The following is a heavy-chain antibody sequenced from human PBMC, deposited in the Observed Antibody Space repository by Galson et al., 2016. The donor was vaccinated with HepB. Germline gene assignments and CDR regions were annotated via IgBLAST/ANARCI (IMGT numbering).Heavy chain of an antibody. CDR3: AKRHEYCPPVGCSVDY. J-gene: IGHJ4*02. V-gene: IGHV3-30*18. Sequence: SLRLSCAGSGFIFRGYGMHWVRQAPGKGLEWVAADSMDGRRKFYADSVRGRFTISRDNSNNMLFLQMGSLRPDDTAVYYCAKRHEYCPPVGCSVDYWGQGTPVSASS. D-gene: IGHD2/OR15-2a*01. CDR1: GFIFRGYG. CDR2: DSMDGRRK.